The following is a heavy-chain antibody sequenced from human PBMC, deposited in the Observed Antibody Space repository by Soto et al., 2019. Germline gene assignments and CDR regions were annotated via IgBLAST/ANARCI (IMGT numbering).Heavy chain of an antibody. CDR2: ISAYNGNT. J-gene: IGHJ6*03. CDR3: ARETPITMVRGVPLGDYYYYMDV. V-gene: IGHV1-18*01. Sequence: ASVKVSCKASGYTFTSYGISWVRQAPGQGLEWMGWISAYNGNTNYVQKLQGRVTMTTDTSTSTAYMELRSLRSDDTAVYYCARETPITMVRGVPLGDYYYYMDVWGKGTTVTVSS. CDR1: GYTFTSYG. D-gene: IGHD3-10*01.